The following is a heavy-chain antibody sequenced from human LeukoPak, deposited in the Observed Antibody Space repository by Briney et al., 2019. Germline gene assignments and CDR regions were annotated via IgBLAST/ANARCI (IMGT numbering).Heavy chain of an antibody. D-gene: IGHD3-3*01. Sequence: SETLSLTCTVSGGSISSYYWSWIRQPPGKGLEWIGYIYYSGSTYYNPSLRSRVTISVDTSKNQFSLKLSSVTAADTAVYYCARVFSYPLRAPFDPWGQGTLVTVSS. CDR1: GGSISSYY. V-gene: IGHV4-59*01. CDR2: IYYSGST. CDR3: ARVFSYPLRAPFDP. J-gene: IGHJ5*02.